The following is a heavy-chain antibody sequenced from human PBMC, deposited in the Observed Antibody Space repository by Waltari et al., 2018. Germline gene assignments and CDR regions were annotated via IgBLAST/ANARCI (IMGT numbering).Heavy chain of an antibody. CDR3: AAAFLEWSYGWDYYYGMDV. V-gene: IGHV4-61*09. J-gene: IGHJ6*02. CDR2: IYTSGST. D-gene: IGHD3-3*01. Sequence: QVQLQESGPGLVKPSQTLSLTCTVSGGSISSGSYSWSWIRQPAGKGLEWIGYIYTSGSTNYNPYLKSRVTISVDTSKNQSSLKLSSVTAADTAVYYCAAAFLEWSYGWDYYYGMDVWGQGTTVTVSS. CDR1: GGSISSGSYS.